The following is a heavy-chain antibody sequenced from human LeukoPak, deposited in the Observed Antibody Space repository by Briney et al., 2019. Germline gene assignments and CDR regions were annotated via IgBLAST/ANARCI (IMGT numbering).Heavy chain of an antibody. D-gene: IGHD3-10*01. CDR3: TTVLSMVRGVRRRFDY. Sequence: GGSLRLSCAASGFTFSNAWMSWVRQAPGKGLEWVGRIKSKTDGGTTDYAAPVKGRFTISRDDSKNTLYLQMNSLKTEDTAVYDCTTVLSMVRGVRRRFDYWGQGTLVTVSS. V-gene: IGHV3-15*01. J-gene: IGHJ4*02. CDR2: IKSKTDGGTT. CDR1: GFTFSNAW.